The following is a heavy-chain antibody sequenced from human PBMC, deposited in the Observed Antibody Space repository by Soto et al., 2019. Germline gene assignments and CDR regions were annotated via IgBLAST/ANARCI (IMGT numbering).Heavy chain of an antibody. Sequence: SETLSLTCTVSGVSISSSSYYWGWVRQPPGKGLEWIGNIHYDGTTYYNPSLKSRVTISGDTSKNLLSLKLNSMYLHMDSLRVEDTAVYYCARDPQGIAVDHSYYYGMDVWGQGTTVTVSS. CDR2: IHYDGTT. V-gene: IGHV4-39*07. J-gene: IGHJ6*02. CDR3: DTAVYYCARDPQGIAVDHSYYYGMDV. CDR1: GVSISSSSYY. D-gene: IGHD6-19*01.